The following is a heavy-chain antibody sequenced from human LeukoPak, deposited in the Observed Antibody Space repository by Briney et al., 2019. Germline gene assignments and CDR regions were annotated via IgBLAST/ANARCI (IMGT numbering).Heavy chain of an antibody. V-gene: IGHV4-61*02. CDR1: GDSINSGVYY. J-gene: IGHJ4*02. CDR3: ARDLWGFDF. CDR2: IYSSGST. D-gene: IGHD7-27*01. Sequence: KTSQTLSLTCTVSGDSINSGVYYWSWIRHPAGKGLEWIGRIYSSGSTSYNPSLKSRATISVDTSKNQISLDVTSVTAADTAVYYCARDLWGFDFWGQGTLVTVSS.